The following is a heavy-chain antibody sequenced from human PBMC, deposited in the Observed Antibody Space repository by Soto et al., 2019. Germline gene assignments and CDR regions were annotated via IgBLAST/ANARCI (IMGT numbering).Heavy chain of an antibody. D-gene: IGHD3-9*01. Sequence: QVQLVQSEAEVKKPGSSVKVSCKASGGTFSSYTISWVRQAPGQGLEWMGRIIPILGIANYAQKFQGRVTITADKSTSTAYMELSSLRSEDTAVYYCARDLYYDILTGYRDAFDIWGQGTMVTVSS. V-gene: IGHV1-69*08. J-gene: IGHJ3*02. CDR1: GGTFSSYT. CDR3: ARDLYYDILTGYRDAFDI. CDR2: IIPILGIA.